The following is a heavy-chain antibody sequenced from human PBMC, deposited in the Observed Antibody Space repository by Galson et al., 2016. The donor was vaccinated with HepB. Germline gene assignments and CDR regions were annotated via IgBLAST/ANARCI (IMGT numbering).Heavy chain of an antibody. V-gene: IGHV1-69*06. CDR3: ASPYYDFWSGYYPSYYCYGMDV. Sequence: SVKVSCKASGGTFSSYAISWVRQAPGQGLEWKGGIIPIFGTANYAQKFQGRVTITADKSTSTAYMELSSLRSEDTAVYYCASPYYDFWSGYYPSYYCYGMDVWGQGTTVTVSS. D-gene: IGHD3-3*01. CDR2: IIPIFGTA. J-gene: IGHJ6*02. CDR1: GGTFSSYA.